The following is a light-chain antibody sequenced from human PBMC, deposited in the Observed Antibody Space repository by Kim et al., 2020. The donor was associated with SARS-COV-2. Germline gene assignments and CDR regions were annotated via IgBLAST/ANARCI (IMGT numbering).Light chain of an antibody. CDR1: QTLRRSH. CDR3: QHYGGPPYT. J-gene: IGKJ2*01. V-gene: IGKV3-20*01. Sequence: LSLGERVALSCRARQTLRRSHIAWYQHKPGQAPRLLIYGASSRATGIPDRFSGSGSGTDFTLTIGRLEPEDVAVYYCQHYGGPPYTFGQGTKLEI. CDR2: GAS.